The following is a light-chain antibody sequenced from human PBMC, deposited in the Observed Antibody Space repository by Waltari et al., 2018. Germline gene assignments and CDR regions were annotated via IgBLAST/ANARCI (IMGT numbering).Light chain of an antibody. J-gene: IGKJ2*01. V-gene: IGKV4-1*01. CDR3: QQHYSTPPT. CDR1: QSVLYSYYNKNY. Sequence: DIVMTQSPDSLAVSLGERATINCKSSQSVLYSYYNKNYLAWYQQKPGQPPKLLIYGASTRESGVPDRFSGSGSGTDFTLTISSLQAEDVAVYYCQQHYSTPPTFGQGTKLEIK. CDR2: GAS.